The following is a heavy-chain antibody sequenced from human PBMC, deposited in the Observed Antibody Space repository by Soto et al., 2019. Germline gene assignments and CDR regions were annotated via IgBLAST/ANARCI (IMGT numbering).Heavy chain of an antibody. Sequence: QVQLVESGGGVVQPGRSLRLSCAASGFTFSSYAMHWVRQAPGKGLEWVAVISYDGSNKYYADSVKGRFTISRDNSKNTLYLQMNSLRAEDTAVYYCAREAYGGNPEGDFDYWGQGTLVTVSS. CDR2: ISYDGSNK. V-gene: IGHV3-30-3*01. CDR1: GFTFSSYA. CDR3: AREAYGGNPEGDFDY. J-gene: IGHJ4*02. D-gene: IGHD2-15*01.